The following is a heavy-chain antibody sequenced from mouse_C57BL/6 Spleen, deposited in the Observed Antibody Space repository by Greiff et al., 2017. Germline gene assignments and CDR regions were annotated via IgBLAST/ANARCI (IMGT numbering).Heavy chain of an antibody. D-gene: IGHD4-1*01. CDR3: ASGTTRVYFDF. J-gene: IGHJ2*01. CDR1: GYTFTSYW. V-gene: IGHV1-53*01. Sequence: QVQLQQPGTELVKPGASVKLSCKASGYTFTSYWMHWVKQRPGQGLEWIGNINPSSGGTTYNEKFKSKATLTVDKSSSTAYMHLISLTSEDSAVSYCASGTTRVYFDFWGQGTTLTVSS. CDR2: INPSSGGT.